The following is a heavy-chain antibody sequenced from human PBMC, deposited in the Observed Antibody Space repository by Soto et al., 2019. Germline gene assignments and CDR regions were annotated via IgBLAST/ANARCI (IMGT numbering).Heavy chain of an antibody. V-gene: IGHV3-23*01. CDR1: GFTFSSYA. CDR3: AKRSRGWYFDL. D-gene: IGHD1-26*01. J-gene: IGHJ2*01. CDR2: ISGSGSST. Sequence: EVQLLESGGGLVQPGGSLRLSCAASGFTFSSYAMGWVRQAPGKGLEWVSVISGSGSSTYYADSVKGRFTISRDNSKNTLYLQMNSLRAEDTAVYYWAKRSRGWYFDLWGRGTLVPVSS.